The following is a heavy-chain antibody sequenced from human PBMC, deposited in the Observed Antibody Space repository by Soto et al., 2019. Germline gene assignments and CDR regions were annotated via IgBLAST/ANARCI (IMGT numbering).Heavy chain of an antibody. CDR1: GDSVSCNSAA. J-gene: IGHJ6*02. CDR2: TYYRSKWYN. Sequence: SQTFLLTCAISGDSVSCNSAAWNWIRRSPSIGLEWLGRTYYRSKWYNDYAVSVKSRITIKPDTSKNQFSLQLNSVTPEDTAVYYCARDNWKPVGNVYYYGMDVWGQGTTV. CDR3: ARDNWKPVGNVYYYGMDV. D-gene: IGHD1-20*01. V-gene: IGHV6-1*01.